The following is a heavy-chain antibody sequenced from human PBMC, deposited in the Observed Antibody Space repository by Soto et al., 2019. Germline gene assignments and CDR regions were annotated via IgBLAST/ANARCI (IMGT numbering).Heavy chain of an antibody. Sequence: ASVKVSCKASGYTFTGYYMHWVRQAPGQGLERMGWINPNSGGTNYAQKFQGWVTMTRDTSTSTAYMELSRLRSDDTAVYYCARAPDDYGDYELYYGMDVWGQGTTVTVSS. CDR1: GYTFTGYY. CDR3: ARAPDDYGDYELYYGMDV. J-gene: IGHJ6*02. CDR2: INPNSGGT. V-gene: IGHV1-2*04. D-gene: IGHD4-17*01.